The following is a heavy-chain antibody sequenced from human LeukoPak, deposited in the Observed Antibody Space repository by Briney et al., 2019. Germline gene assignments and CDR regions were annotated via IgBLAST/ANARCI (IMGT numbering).Heavy chain of an antibody. CDR2: ISGSGGST. CDR1: GFTFSSYG. V-gene: IGHV3-23*01. J-gene: IGHJ6*03. D-gene: IGHD6-19*01. Sequence: GGSLRLSCAASGFTFSSYGMSWVRQAPGKGLEWVSAISGSGGSTYYADSVKGRFTISRDNSKNTLYLQMNSLRAEDTAVYYCAKAPRKDSSGWYYYYYYMDVWGKGTTVTISS. CDR3: AKAPRKDSSGWYYYYYYMDV.